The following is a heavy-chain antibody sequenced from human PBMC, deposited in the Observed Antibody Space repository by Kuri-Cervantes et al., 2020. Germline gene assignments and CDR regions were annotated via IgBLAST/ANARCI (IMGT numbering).Heavy chain of an antibody. CDR3: ENSGGSPYVDYFDY. V-gene: IGHV4-4*02. Sequence: AGSLTLSCAVSGASISGFNWWNWVRQSPGKGLGCSGEIVHSGITNCYPSLKSRLTMPVDKPKNQFSLKLNSVTAADTAVYYCENSGGSPYVDYFDYWGQGTLVTVSS. J-gene: IGHJ4*02. CDR2: IVHSGIT. D-gene: IGHD2-15*01. CDR1: GASISGFNW.